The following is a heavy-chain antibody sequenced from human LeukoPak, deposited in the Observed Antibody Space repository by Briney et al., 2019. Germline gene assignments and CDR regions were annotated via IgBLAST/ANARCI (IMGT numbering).Heavy chain of an antibody. J-gene: IGHJ3*02. CDR1: GFTFSSYW. Sequence: GGSLRLFCAASGFTFSSYWMSWVRQAPGKGVEWVANIKQDGSEKYYVDSVKGRFTISRDNAKNSLYLQMNSLRAEDTAVYYCARDSSGYWVDAFDIWGQETMVTVSS. CDR3: ARDSSGYWVDAFDI. V-gene: IGHV3-7*05. D-gene: IGHD3-22*01. CDR2: IKQDGSEK.